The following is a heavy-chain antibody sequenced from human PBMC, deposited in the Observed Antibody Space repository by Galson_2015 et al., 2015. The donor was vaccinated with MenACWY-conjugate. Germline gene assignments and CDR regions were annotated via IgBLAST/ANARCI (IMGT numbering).Heavy chain of an antibody. D-gene: IGHD6-19*01. J-gene: IGHJ6*02. Sequence: SLRLSCAASGFTFSSYGMHWVCQAPGKGLEWVAVISYDGSNKYYADSVKGRFTISRDNSKNTLYLQMNSLRAEDTAVYYCAKGGLWYSSGWYSNYYYYGMDVWGQGTTVTVSS. V-gene: IGHV3-30*18. CDR2: ISYDGSNK. CDR1: GFTFSSYG. CDR3: AKGGLWYSSGWYSNYYYYGMDV.